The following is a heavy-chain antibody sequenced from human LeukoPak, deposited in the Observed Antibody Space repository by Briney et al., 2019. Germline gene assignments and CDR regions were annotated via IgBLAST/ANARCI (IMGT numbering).Heavy chain of an antibody. CDR3: ASFRGKAAGHFDY. CDR2: IKQDGSEK. V-gene: IGHV3-7*01. Sequence: GGSLRLSCAASGFTFSSSWMSWVRQAPGKGLEWVANIKQDGSEKYYVDSVKGRFTISRDNAKNSLYLQMSSLRAEDTAVYYCASFRGKAAGHFDYWGQGTLVTVSS. J-gene: IGHJ4*02. D-gene: IGHD6-13*01. CDR1: GFTFSSSW.